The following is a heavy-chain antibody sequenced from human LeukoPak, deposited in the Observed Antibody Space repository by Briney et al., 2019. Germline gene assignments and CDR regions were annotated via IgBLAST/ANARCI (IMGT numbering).Heavy chain of an antibody. J-gene: IGHJ4*02. CDR2: IWYDGTNK. D-gene: IGHD5-18*01. CDR3: ARGYPSYLDY. Sequence: GGSLRLSCVASGFTFNNYGMYWVRQAPGKGLEWVALIWYDGTNKYYGDSVKGRFTVSRDSSNNTLYLQMNSLRAEDTAVYYCARGYPSYLDYWGQGTLVSVSS. CDR1: GFTFNNYG. V-gene: IGHV3-33*01.